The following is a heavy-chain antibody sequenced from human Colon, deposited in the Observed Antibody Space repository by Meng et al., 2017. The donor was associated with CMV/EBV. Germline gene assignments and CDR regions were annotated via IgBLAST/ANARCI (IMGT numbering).Heavy chain of an antibody. J-gene: IGHJ4*02. V-gene: IGHV3-23*01. D-gene: IGHD2-21*01. CDR2: INGVGDTT. CDR1: GFTFSSYS. CDR3: AKDRAYCGSFSCSPNYFDG. Sequence: GESLKISCAASGFTFSSYSMNWVRQAPGKGLEWVSGINGVGDTTYYADSVKGRFTISRDNSKNTLYLRMIDLGAEDTAMYYCAKDRAYCGSFSCSPNYFDGWGQGNLVTVSS.